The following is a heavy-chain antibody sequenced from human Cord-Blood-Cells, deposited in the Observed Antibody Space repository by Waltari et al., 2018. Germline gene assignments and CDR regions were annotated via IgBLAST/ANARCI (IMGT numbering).Heavy chain of an antibody. J-gene: IGHJ4*02. Sequence: QVQLQQWGAGLLKPSETLSLTCAVYGVSFSGYYWSWIRQPPGKGLEWIGEINHSGSTNYNPSLKSRVTISVDTSKNQFSLKLSSVTAADTAVYYCARSSSIAARGWDYWGQGTLVTVSS. V-gene: IGHV4-34*01. CDR2: INHSGST. CDR1: GVSFSGYY. CDR3: ARSSSIAARGWDY. D-gene: IGHD6-6*01.